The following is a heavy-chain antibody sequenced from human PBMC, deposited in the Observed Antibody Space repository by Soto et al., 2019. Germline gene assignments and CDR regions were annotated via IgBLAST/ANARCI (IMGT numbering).Heavy chain of an antibody. CDR1: GYTFTSYD. CDR2: MNPNSGNT. J-gene: IGHJ6*02. CDR3: ARLAYYYDSSGYYVDDYYGMDV. V-gene: IGHV1-8*01. D-gene: IGHD3-22*01. Sequence: ASVKVSCKASGYTFTSYDINWVRQATGQGLEWKGWMNPNSGNTGYAQKFQGRVTMTRNTSISTAYMELSSLRSEDTAVYYCARLAYYYDSSGYYVDDYYGMDVWGQGTTVTVSS.